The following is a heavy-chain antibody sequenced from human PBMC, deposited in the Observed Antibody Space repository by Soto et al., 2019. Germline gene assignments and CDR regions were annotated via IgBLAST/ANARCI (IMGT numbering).Heavy chain of an antibody. CDR3: ARQWGRMGDYAAFDI. D-gene: IGHD4-17*01. CDR2: IYPGDSDT. Sequence: PGESLKISCKGSGYSFTSYWIGWVRQMPGKGLEWMGIIYPGDSDTRYSPSFQGQVTISADKSISTAYLQWSSLKASDTAMYYCARQWGRMGDYAAFDIWGQGTMVTVSS. J-gene: IGHJ3*02. V-gene: IGHV5-51*01. CDR1: GYSFTSYW.